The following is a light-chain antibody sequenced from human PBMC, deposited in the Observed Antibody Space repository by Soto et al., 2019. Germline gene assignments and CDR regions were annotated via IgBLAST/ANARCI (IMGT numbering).Light chain of an antibody. Sequence: QSVLTQPASVSGSPGQSITISCSGTTRDVGIVSWYQHHPGKAPKLMIHEVTKRPSGVSDRFSGSKSGNSASLTISGLQAEDEADYFCCSFGGSGYVFGTGTKLTVL. J-gene: IGLJ1*01. V-gene: IGLV2-23*02. CDR3: CSFGGSGYV. CDR2: EVT. CDR1: TRDVGI.